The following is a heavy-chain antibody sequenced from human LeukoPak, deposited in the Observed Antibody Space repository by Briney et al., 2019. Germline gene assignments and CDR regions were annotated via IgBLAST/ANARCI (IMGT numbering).Heavy chain of an antibody. CDR1: GFTFSSYW. Sequence: GGSLRLSCAASGFTFSSYWMNWARQAPGKGLEWVASINHNGNVNYYVDSVKGRFTISRDNAKNSLYLQMSNLRAEDTAVHFCARGGGLDVWGQGATVTVSS. D-gene: IGHD3-16*01. V-gene: IGHV3-7*03. CDR3: ARGGGLDV. CDR2: INHNGNVN. J-gene: IGHJ6*02.